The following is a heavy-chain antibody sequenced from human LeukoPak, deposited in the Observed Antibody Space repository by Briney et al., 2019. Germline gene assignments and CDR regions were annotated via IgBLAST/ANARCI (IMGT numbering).Heavy chain of an antibody. V-gene: IGHV3-64D*09. CDR1: GFPYSSYA. CDR2: ISGSGRST. Sequence: GGPLRLSCSASGFPYSSYAMHCAPDAREGAGEYVSPISGSGRSTYYAASVKGRFTISRDNSKNTLYLQMSSLRAEDTAVYFCVRGYSFGPYGMDVWGQGTTVTVSS. CDR3: VRGYSFGPYGMDV. J-gene: IGHJ6*02. D-gene: IGHD2-15*01.